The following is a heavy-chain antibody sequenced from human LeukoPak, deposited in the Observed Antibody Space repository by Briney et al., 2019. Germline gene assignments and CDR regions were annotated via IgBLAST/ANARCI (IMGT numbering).Heavy chain of an antibody. V-gene: IGHV4-38-2*02. J-gene: IGHJ5*02. Sequence: SETLSLTCTVSGYSISSGYYWGWIRQPPGKGLEWIGSIYHSGTTYYNPSLKSRATISVDMSKNQFSLKLSSVTAADTAVYYCVRGRYSSGWFKDKNWFDPWGQGIPVTVSS. D-gene: IGHD6-19*01. CDR2: IYHSGTT. CDR1: GYSISSGYY. CDR3: VRGRYSSGWFKDKNWFDP.